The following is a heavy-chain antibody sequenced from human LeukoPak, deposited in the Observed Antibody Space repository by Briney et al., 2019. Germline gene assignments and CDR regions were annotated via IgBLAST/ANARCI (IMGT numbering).Heavy chain of an antibody. V-gene: IGHV3-73*01. D-gene: IGHD1-1*01. Sequence: GGSLRLSCAASGFTFSGSAMHWVRQASGKGLEWVGRIRSKANSYATAYAASVRGRFTISRDDSKNTAYLQMNSLKTEDTAVYYCNLGYNWNDDTDPPESGDYYYYMDVWGKGTTVTVSS. J-gene: IGHJ6*03. CDR1: GFTFSGSA. CDR3: NLGYNWNDDTDPPESGDYYYYMDV. CDR2: IRSKANSYAT.